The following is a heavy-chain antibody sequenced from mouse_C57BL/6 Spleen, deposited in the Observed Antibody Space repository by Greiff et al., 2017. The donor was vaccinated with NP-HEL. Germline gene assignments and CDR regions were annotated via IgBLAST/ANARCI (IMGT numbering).Heavy chain of an antibody. Sequence: QVQLQQSGPGLVAPSQSLSITCTVSGFSLTSYGVHWVRQPPGKGLEWLVVIWSDGSTYYNSALKSRLSISKDNSESQVCLKMSSMQTDDTAMYYCARHGAQATFAYWGQGTLVTVSA. V-gene: IGHV2-6-1*01. J-gene: IGHJ3*01. CDR1: GFSLTSYG. CDR3: ARHGAQATFAY. D-gene: IGHD3-2*02. CDR2: IWSDGST.